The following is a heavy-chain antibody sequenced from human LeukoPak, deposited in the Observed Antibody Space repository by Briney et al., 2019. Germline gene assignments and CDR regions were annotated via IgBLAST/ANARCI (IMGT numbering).Heavy chain of an antibody. CDR2: IYTSGST. V-gene: IGHV4-4*07. Sequence: SETLSLTCTVSGGSISSYYWSWIRQPAGKGLEWIGRIYTSGSTNYNPSLKSRVTMSVDTSKNQFSLKLSSVTAADTAVYYCAREEHYDFWSGYYRGNWFDPWGQGTLVTVSS. D-gene: IGHD3-3*01. J-gene: IGHJ5*02. CDR1: GGSISSYY. CDR3: AREEHYDFWSGYYRGNWFDP.